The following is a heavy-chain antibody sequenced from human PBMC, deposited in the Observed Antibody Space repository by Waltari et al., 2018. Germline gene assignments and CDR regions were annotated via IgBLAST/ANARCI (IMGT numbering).Heavy chain of an antibody. CDR2: IYHSGST. Sequence: QVQLQESGPGLVKPSETLSLTCTVSGYSISSGYYWGWIRQPPGKGLEWIGNIYHSGSTYHNPSLKSRVTISVDTSKTQFSLKLSSVTAADTAVYYCARAIYYGSGSYLFDYWGQGTLVTVSS. D-gene: IGHD3-10*01. CDR1: GYSISSGYY. CDR3: ARAIYYGSGSYLFDY. J-gene: IGHJ4*02. V-gene: IGHV4-38-2*02.